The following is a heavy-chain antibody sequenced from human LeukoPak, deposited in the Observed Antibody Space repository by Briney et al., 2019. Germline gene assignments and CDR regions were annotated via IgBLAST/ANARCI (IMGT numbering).Heavy chain of an antibody. J-gene: IGHJ3*02. D-gene: IGHD6-6*01. CDR1: GFTFSSYA. CDR2: ISYDGSNK. V-gene: IGHV3-30*04. Sequence: GRSLRLSCAASGFTFSSYAMHWVRQAPGKGLEWVAVISYDGSNKYYADSVKGRFTISRDNSKNTLYLQMNSLRAEDTAVYYCAKESLSINDAFDIWGQGTMVTVSS. CDR3: AKESLSINDAFDI.